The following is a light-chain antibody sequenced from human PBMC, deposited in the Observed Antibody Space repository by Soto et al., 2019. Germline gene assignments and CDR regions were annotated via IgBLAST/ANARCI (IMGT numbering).Light chain of an antibody. CDR1: QSVSSSY. CDR2: GAS. Sequence: EIVLTQSPGTLSLSPGERATLSCRASQSVSSSYLAWYQQKPGQAPRLLIYGASSRATGIPDRFSGSGSGTDFTLTISRLEPEDFAVYYCQQYVSSPLFTFGPGTKVDLK. J-gene: IGKJ3*01. V-gene: IGKV3-20*01. CDR3: QQYVSSPLFT.